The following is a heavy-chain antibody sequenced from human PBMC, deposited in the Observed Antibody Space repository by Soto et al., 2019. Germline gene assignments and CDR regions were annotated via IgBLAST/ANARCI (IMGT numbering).Heavy chain of an antibody. D-gene: IGHD1-7*01. CDR1: GGSISSGSYS. CDR2: IYHSGPT. CDR3: ARAPGITPYYYGMDV. Sequence: KPSETLSLTCDVSGGSISSGSYSWSWIRQPPGKGLEWIGYIYHSGPTYSNPSLNSRVTISVDRPKNQFSLKLSSVTAADTAVYYCARAPGITPYYYGMDVWGQGTTVTVSS. J-gene: IGHJ6*02. V-gene: IGHV4-30-2*01.